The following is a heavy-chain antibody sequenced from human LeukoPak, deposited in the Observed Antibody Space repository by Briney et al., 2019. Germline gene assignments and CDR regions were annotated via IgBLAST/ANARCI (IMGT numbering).Heavy chain of an antibody. V-gene: IGHV4-39*01. D-gene: IGHD1-26*01. Sequence: SETLSLTCTVSGGSISRSYSYWGWVRQPPGKGLEWIGSMYYSGDTYYNPSLKSRLIISVDTSKNQVSLNLGSVTTVDTAVYYCARLRVGGIVGATTNWYFDIWGRGTLVTVSS. CDR2: MYYSGDT. J-gene: IGHJ2*01. CDR3: ARLRVGGIVGATTNWYFDI. CDR1: GGSISRSYSY.